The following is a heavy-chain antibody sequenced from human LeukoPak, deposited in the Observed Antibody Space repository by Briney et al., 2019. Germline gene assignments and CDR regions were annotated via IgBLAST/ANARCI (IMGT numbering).Heavy chain of an antibody. V-gene: IGHV3-21*01. CDR1: GFTFSSYS. Sequence: GGSLRLSCAASGFTFSSYSMNWVRQAPGKGLEWVSSISSSSSYIYYADSVKGRFTISRDNAKNSLYLQMNSLRAEDTAVYYCARDAPYGDYVSDAFDIWGQGTMVTVSS. CDR3: ARDAPYGDYVSDAFDI. CDR2: ISSSSSYI. D-gene: IGHD4-17*01. J-gene: IGHJ3*02.